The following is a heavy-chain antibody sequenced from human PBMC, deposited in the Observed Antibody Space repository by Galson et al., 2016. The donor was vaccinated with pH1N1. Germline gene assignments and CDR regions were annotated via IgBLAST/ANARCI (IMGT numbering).Heavy chain of an antibody. CDR3: AREGANYYGSDGRDV. Sequence: SVKVSCKASGGIFNSHTISWVRQAPGQGLEWMGRISTLFGTANYAQNFMGRVTISADASTGTAYMELTNLTSQDTAVYFCAREGANYYGSDGRDVWGQGTTVTVSS. V-gene: IGHV1-69*13. J-gene: IGHJ6*02. CDR1: GGIFNSHT. D-gene: IGHD3-10*01. CDR2: ISTLFGTA.